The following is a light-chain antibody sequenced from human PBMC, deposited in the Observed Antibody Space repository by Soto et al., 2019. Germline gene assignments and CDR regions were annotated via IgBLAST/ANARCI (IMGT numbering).Light chain of an antibody. CDR2: KAS. V-gene: IGKV1-5*03. J-gene: IGKJ1*01. CDR3: QKYNSYPWT. CDR1: QSISSW. Sequence: DIQMTQSPSTLSASVGDRVTITCRASQSISSWLAWYQQKPGKAPKLLIYKASTLESGVPSNFSGSGSGTAFTLTISSLQPEDFATYYRQKYNSYPWTFGQGTKVDVK.